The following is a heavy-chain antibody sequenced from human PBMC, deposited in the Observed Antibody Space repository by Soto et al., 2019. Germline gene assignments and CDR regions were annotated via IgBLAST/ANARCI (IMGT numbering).Heavy chain of an antibody. V-gene: IGHV3-7*01. Sequence: EVQLVESGGGLVQPGGSLRLSCAASGFTFSSYWMSWVRQAPGKGLEWVANIKQDGSEKYYVDSVKGRFTISRDNAENSLYLQMNSLRAEDTAVYYCARDLVAPAARSSANYYYYYMDVWGKGTTVTVSS. CDR2: IKQDGSEK. CDR3: ARDLVAPAARSSANYYYYYMDV. CDR1: GFTFSSYW. D-gene: IGHD6-6*01. J-gene: IGHJ6*03.